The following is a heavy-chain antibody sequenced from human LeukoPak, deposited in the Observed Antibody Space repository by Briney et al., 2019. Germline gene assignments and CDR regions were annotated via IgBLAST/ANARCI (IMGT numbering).Heavy chain of an antibody. V-gene: IGHV3-23*01. Sequence: GGSLRLSCAASGFTFSNYAMSWVRQAPGKGLEWVSAISGSGDSTYYADSVKGRLAISRDSSMETLYLQMNSLRAEDTATYFCAKRLSFGVAIGDFVYWGQGTLVTVSS. CDR3: AKRLSFGVAIGDFVY. D-gene: IGHD3-3*01. J-gene: IGHJ4*02. CDR1: GFTFSNYA. CDR2: ISGSGDST.